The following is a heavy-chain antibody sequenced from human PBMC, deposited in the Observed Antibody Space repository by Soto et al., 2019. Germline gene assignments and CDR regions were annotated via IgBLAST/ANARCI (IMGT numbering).Heavy chain of an antibody. CDR1: GGSVSSGSYY. D-gene: IGHD4-17*01. J-gene: IGHJ4*02. V-gene: IGHV4-61*01. Sequence: PSVTLSLTCTVSGGSVSSGSYYWSWIRQPSGKGLEWIGYIYYSGSTNYNPSLKSRVTISVDTSKNQFSLKLSSVTAADTAVYYCARGSFGDTFGYWGQGTLVTVSS. CDR2: IYYSGST. CDR3: ARGSFGDTFGY.